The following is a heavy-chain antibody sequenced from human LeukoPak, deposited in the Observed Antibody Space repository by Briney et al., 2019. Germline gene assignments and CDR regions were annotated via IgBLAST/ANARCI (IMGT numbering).Heavy chain of an antibody. CDR2: IYDTGRS. V-gene: IGHV4-30-2*01. CDR1: GASISSGDYS. D-gene: IGHD2-2*01. Sequence: SQTLSLTCTVSGASISSGDYSWSWIRQPPGKGLEWIGYIYDTGRSFFNPSLKSRVTISLDRSKTQFSLKLTSVTAADTAIYYCSRESRAFCPFGYWGQGTLVIVPS. J-gene: IGHJ4*02. CDR3: SRESRAFCPFGY.